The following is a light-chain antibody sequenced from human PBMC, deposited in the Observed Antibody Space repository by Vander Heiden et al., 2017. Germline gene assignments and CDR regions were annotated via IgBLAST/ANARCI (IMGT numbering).Light chain of an antibody. CDR3: QQYDNLPPA. V-gene: IGKV1-33*01. CDR2: HAS. J-gene: IGKJ4*02. CDR1: HDISNS. Sequence: DIQMTQSPSSLSASVGDRVTITCQATHDISNSLNWFQHQPGKAPKLLIYHASNVVAGVPLRFSGSGSGTDFTFTISSLQPEDFATYYWQQYDNLPPAFGGGTKVEIK.